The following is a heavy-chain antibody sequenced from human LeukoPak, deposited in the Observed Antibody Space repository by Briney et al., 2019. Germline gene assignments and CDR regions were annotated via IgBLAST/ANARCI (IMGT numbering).Heavy chain of an antibody. D-gene: IGHD2-21*02. V-gene: IGHV4-34*01. J-gene: IGHJ4*02. Sequence: SETLSLTCAVYGGSLSYYYWSWIRQPPEKGLEWIGEINRSGSTNYNPSLKSRVSISVDTSKNQFSLKLSSVTAADTAVYYCARGGFYCGDDCYVDYWGQGTQVGVSS. CDR3: ARGGFYCGDDCYVDY. CDR2: INRSGST. CDR1: GGSLSYYY.